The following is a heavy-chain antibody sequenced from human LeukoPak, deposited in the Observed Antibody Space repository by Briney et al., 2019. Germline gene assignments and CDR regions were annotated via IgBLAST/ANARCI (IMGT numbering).Heavy chain of an antibody. Sequence: GGSLRLSCAASGFTFSSYWMSWVRQAPGKGLEWVANIKQDGSEKYYVDSVKGRFTISRDNAKNSLYLQMNSLRAEDTAVYYCARDSRKSSGSYSRYWGQGTLVTVSS. D-gene: IGHD3-10*01. V-gene: IGHV3-7*01. J-gene: IGHJ4*02. CDR2: IKQDGSEK. CDR3: ARDSRKSSGSYSRY. CDR1: GFTFSSYW.